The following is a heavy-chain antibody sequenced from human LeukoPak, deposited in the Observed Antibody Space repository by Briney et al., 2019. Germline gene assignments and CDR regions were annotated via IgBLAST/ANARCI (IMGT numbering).Heavy chain of an antibody. Sequence: ASVKVSCKASGYTFSGYYIFWVRRAPGQGLEWMGWINPNSGGTNYAQEFQGRVTMTRDTSITTAYMELSTLRSDDTAVYYCALIGDHAWFDPWGQGTLVTVSS. CDR3: ALIGDHAWFDP. CDR1: GYTFSGYY. CDR2: INPNSGGT. D-gene: IGHD3-10*01. J-gene: IGHJ5*02. V-gene: IGHV1-2*02.